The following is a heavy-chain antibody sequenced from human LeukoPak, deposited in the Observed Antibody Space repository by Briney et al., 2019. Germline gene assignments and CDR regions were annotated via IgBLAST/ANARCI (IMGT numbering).Heavy chain of an antibody. CDR3: ARRSTTYYYGSGSYYLNWFDP. J-gene: IGHJ5*02. Sequence: SETLSLTCAVYGGSFSGYYWSWIRQPPGKGLEWIGEINHSGSTNYNPSLKSRVTISVDTSKNQFSLKLSSVTAADTAVYYCARRSTTYYYGSGSYYLNWFDPWGQGTLVTVSS. CDR2: INHSGST. V-gene: IGHV4-34*01. D-gene: IGHD3-10*01. CDR1: GGSFSGYY.